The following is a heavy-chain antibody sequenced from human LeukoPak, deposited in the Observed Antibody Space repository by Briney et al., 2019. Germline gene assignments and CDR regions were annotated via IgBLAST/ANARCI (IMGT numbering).Heavy chain of an antibody. Sequence: PGGSLRLSCAASGFTFSSYSMNWVRQAPGKGPEWVSCISSSSSYIYYADSVKGRFTISRDNAKNSLFLQMNSLSAEDTAVYYCARGYYDTGTYHPYYFDYWGQGTLVTVSS. CDR1: GFTFSSYS. D-gene: IGHD3-22*01. CDR2: ISSSSSYI. J-gene: IGHJ4*02. CDR3: ARGYYDTGTYHPYYFDY. V-gene: IGHV3-21*06.